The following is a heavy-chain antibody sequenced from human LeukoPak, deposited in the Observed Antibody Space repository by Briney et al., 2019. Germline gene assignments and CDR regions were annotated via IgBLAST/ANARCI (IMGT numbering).Heavy chain of an antibody. D-gene: IGHD3-3*01. CDR3: ARSQRHYDFWSGYPAYFDY. J-gene: IGHJ4*02. CDR1: GFTFSSYG. CDR2: IRYDGSNK. Sequence: PGGSLRLSCAASGFTFSSYGMHWVRQAPGKGLEWVAFIRYDGSNKYYADSVKGRFTISRDNSKNTLYLQMNSLRAEDTAVYYCARSQRHYDFWSGYPAYFDYWGQGTLVTVSS. V-gene: IGHV3-30*02.